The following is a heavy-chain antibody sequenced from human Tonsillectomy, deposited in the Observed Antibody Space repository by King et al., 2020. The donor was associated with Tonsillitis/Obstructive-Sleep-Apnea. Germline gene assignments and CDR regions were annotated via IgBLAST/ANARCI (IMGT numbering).Heavy chain of an antibody. CDR2: IYYSGST. CDR3: ARAPVTNPFSDY. Sequence: QLQESGPGLVKPSQTLSLTCTVSGGSISSGGYYWSWVLQHPGKGLEWVGYIYYSGSTYYDSVLKSRSTISVDTSKNQFSLKLSSVTAADTAVYYCARAPVTNPFSDYWGQGTLVTVSS. D-gene: IGHD4-17*01. J-gene: IGHJ4*02. CDR1: GGSISSGGYY. V-gene: IGHV4-31*03.